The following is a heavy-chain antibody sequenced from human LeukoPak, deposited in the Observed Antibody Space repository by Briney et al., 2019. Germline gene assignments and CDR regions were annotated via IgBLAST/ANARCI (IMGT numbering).Heavy chain of an antibody. Sequence: GASVKVSCKASGYTFTGYYMHWVRQAPGQGLEWMGWINPNSGGTNYAQKFQGRVTMTRDTSISTAYMELSRLRSDDTAVYYCARDPDGYSGSYTGYWGQGTLVTVSS. CDR2: INPNSGGT. V-gene: IGHV1-2*02. D-gene: IGHD1-26*01. CDR1: GYTFTGYY. J-gene: IGHJ4*02. CDR3: ARDPDGYSGSYTGY.